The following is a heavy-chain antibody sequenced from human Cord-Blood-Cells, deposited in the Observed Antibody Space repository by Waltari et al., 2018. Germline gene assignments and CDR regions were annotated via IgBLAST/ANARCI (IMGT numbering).Heavy chain of an antibody. V-gene: IGHV4-34*01. CDR2: INHRGST. J-gene: IGHJ3*02. D-gene: IGHD2-8*01. CDR3: ARGSYGHAFDI. CDR1: GGSFRGYY. Sequence: QVQLQQWGAGLLKPSETLSLTCAVYGGSFRGYYWSWIRRPPGKGLEWIGEINHRGSTNYNPSLKSRVSISVDTSKTQFSLKLSSVTAADKAVYYCARGSYGHAFDIWGQGTMVTDSS.